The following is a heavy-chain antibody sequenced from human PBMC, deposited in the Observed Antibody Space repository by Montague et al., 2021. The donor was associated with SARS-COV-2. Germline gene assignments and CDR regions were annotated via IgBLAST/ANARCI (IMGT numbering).Heavy chain of an antibody. Sequence: PALVKPTQTLTLTCTFSGFSLSTSGVGVGWIRQPPGKALEWLALIYWDDDKRYSPSLKSRLTITKDTSKNQVVLTMTSMDPVDTATYYCARRTYDILTGYDYGMDVWGQGTTVTVSS. CDR1: GFSLSTSGVG. CDR2: IYWDDDK. CDR3: ARRTYDILTGYDYGMDV. J-gene: IGHJ6*02. V-gene: IGHV2-5*02. D-gene: IGHD3-9*01.